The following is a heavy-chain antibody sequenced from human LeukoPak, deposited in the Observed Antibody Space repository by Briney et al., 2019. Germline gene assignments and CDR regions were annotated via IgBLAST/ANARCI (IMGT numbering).Heavy chain of an antibody. J-gene: IGHJ4*02. CDR1: GYTFSGHY. Sequence: ASVKVSCKASGYTFSGHYMHWVRQAPGQGLEWMGWIYPNSGGTNYAQKFQGRVTMTRDTSISTAYMELRRLKSDNTAMYYCARVVGFGDYPFDYWGQGTLVTVSS. D-gene: IGHD4-17*01. CDR2: IYPNSGGT. CDR3: ARVVGFGDYPFDY. V-gene: IGHV1-2*02.